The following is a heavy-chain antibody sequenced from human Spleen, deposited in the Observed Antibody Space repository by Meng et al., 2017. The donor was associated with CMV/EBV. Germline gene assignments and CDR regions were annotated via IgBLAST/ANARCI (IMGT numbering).Heavy chain of an antibody. V-gene: IGHV1-69*05. D-gene: IGHD5-12*01. J-gene: IGHJ4*02. CDR1: GGTIVSYA. CDR2: IIPIFGTA. CDR3: ATGGGYPRGDY. Sequence: SVKVSCKASGGTIVSYAVSWVRQAPGQGLEWMGAIIPIFGTANYAQKFQGRVTITTDESTSTAYMELSSLKSEDTAVYYCATGGGYPRGDYWGQGTLVTVSS.